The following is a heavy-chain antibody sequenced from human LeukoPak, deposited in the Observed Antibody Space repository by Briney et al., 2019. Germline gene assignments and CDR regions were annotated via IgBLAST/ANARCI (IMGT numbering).Heavy chain of an antibody. D-gene: IGHD4-23*01. CDR1: GFTFSSYW. J-gene: IGHJ1*01. Sequence: PGGSLRLSCAASGFTFSSYWMHWVRQAPGKGLVWVSGTNTDGSSTMYVDSVKGRFTIARDNAKNTLYLQMNSLRAEDTAVYYCYGANAEHWGQGTLVTVSS. CDR3: YGANAEH. CDR2: TNTDGSST. V-gene: IGHV3-74*03.